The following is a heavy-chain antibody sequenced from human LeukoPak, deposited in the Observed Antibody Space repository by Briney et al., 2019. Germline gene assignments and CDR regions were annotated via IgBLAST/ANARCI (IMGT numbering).Heavy chain of an antibody. V-gene: IGHV3-21*01. Sequence: GGSLRLSCAASGFTFSSYSMNWVRQAPGKGLGWVSSISSSSSYIYYADSVKGRFTISRDNAKNSLYLQMNSLRAEDTAVYYCARDRNTFRESDYWGQGTLVTVSS. J-gene: IGHJ4*02. CDR3: ARDRNTFRESDY. D-gene: IGHD3-10*01. CDR1: GFTFSSYS. CDR2: ISSSSSYI.